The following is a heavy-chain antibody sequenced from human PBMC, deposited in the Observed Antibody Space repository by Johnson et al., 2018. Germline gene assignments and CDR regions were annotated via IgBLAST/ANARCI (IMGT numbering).Heavy chain of an antibody. Sequence: QVQLGQAGGGVVEPGRSLGLSCAASGFTFSSYGMHWVRQAPGKGLEWVAVIGYDGSNKYYADSVKGRFTISRDNSKNTLYLQMNSLREEDTAVYYSAREGRRDTAKFPFDIWGQGTMVTVSS. J-gene: IGHJ3*02. D-gene: IGHD5-18*01. CDR2: IGYDGSNK. CDR3: AREGRRDTAKFPFDI. CDR1: GFTFSSYG. V-gene: IGHV3-33*01.